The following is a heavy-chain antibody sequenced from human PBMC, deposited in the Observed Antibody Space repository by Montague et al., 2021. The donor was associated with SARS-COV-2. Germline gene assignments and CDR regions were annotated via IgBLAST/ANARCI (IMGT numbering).Heavy chain of an antibody. V-gene: IGHV3-48*03. CDR2: TTSTGSTI. D-gene: IGHD3-10*01. J-gene: IGHJ5*02. Sequence: SLRLSCAASGFTFSSYEMNWVRQAPGKGLEWVSYTTSTGSTIYYADSVQGRFTISRDNAKKSLYLQMNSLRAEDTAVYYCARAVSVRRAVNWFDPWGQGTLVTVSS. CDR1: GFTFSSYE. CDR3: ARAVSVRRAVNWFDP.